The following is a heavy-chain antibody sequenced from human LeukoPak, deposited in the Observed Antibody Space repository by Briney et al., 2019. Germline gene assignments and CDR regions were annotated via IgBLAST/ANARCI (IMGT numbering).Heavy chain of an antibody. D-gene: IGHD2-21*01. Sequence: SGPTLVKPTQTLSLTCSFSGFSLNTGGVGVGWIRQPPGKALEWLALMYWDDDKRYSPSLKSRLTITKDTSKNQVVLTMTNMDPVDTATYYCAHRSRRFVTSPYYFDYWGQGTLVTVSS. J-gene: IGHJ4*02. V-gene: IGHV2-5*02. CDR3: AHRSRRFVTSPYYFDY. CDR1: GFSLNTGGVG. CDR2: MYWDDDK.